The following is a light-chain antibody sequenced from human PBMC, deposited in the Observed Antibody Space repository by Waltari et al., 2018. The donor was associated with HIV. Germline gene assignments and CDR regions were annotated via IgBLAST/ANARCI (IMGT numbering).Light chain of an antibody. CDR3: SSYTSSSTLV. CDR1: SSDVGGYNY. V-gene: IGLV2-14*01. Sequence: QSALTQPASVSGSPGQSITISCTGTSSDVGGYNYVSWYQQHPGKAPKLMIYDVSNRPSGVSNRFSGSKSCNTASLTISGLQAEDEADYYFSSYTSSSTLVFGGGTKLTVL. J-gene: IGLJ2*01. CDR2: DVS.